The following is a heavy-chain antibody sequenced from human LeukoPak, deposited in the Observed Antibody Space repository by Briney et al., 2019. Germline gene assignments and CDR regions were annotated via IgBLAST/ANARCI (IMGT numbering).Heavy chain of an antibody. CDR3: ARDHGYGDYGGAFDI. CDR1: GFAFISYG. J-gene: IGHJ3*02. V-gene: IGHV3-30*03. CDR2: ISYDGDSE. Sequence: PGRTLRLSCAASGFAFISYGMHWVRQAPGKGLEWVALISYDGDSEEYADSVKGRFTISRDNSKTTVYLQMNSLRAEDTAVYYCARDHGYGDYGGAFDIWGQGTMVTVSS. D-gene: IGHD4-17*01.